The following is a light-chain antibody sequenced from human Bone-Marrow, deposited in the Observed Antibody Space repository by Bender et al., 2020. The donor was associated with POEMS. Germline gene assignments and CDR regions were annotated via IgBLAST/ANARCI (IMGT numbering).Light chain of an antibody. Sequence: QSALTQPASVSGSPGQSITISCTGTSSDVGGYNYVSWYQQHPGKAPKLILYDVSARPSGVSNRFSGSKSGNTASLTISGLQAEDEADYYCQSYDKSLSVVFGGGTKLTVL. J-gene: IGLJ2*01. CDR2: DVS. V-gene: IGLV2-14*01. CDR3: QSYDKSLSVV. CDR1: SSDVGGYNY.